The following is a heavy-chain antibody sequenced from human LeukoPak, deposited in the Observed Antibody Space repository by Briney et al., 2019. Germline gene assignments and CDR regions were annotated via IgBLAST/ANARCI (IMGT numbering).Heavy chain of an antibody. V-gene: IGHV3-33*01. Sequence: GGSLRLSCAASGFTFSSYGMHWVRQAPGKGLEWVAVIWYDGSNKYYADSVKGRFTISRDNSKNTPYLQMNSLRAEDKAVYYCPRVTNWAYYFDYWGQGTLVTVSS. CDR1: GFTFSSYG. CDR2: IWYDGSNK. CDR3: PRVTNWAYYFDY. D-gene: IGHD7-27*01. J-gene: IGHJ4*02.